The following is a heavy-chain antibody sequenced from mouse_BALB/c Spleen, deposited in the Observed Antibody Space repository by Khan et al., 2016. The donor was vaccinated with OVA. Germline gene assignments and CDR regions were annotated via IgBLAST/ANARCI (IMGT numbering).Heavy chain of an antibody. CDR2: IFPGDGST. CDR1: GYTFTSYD. V-gene: IGHV1-85*01. D-gene: IGHD1-1*01. J-gene: IGHJ1*01. CDR3: ARHYYGSILYWYFDV. Sequence: QVQLKESGAELVKPGASVKLSCKASGYTFTSYDINWVRQRPEQGLEWIGWIFPGDGSTKYNEKFKGKATLTSDKSSSTAYMQLSRLTSEDSAVLFGARHYYGSILYWYFDVWGAGTTVTVSS.